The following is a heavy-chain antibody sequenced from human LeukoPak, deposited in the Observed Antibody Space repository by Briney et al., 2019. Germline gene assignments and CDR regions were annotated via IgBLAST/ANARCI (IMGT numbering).Heavy chain of an antibody. CDR1: GFTFSSYG. V-gene: IGHV3-30*03. CDR3: ARDHHRRQYDGQARDTFDI. J-gene: IGHJ3*02. Sequence: PGGSLRLSCAASGFTFSSYGMHWVRQAPGKGLEWVAVISYDGSNKYSADSVKGRFTISRDNAKNSLYLQMNSLRAEDTAVYYCARDHHRRQYDGQARDTFDIWGQGTMVTVSS. CDR2: ISYDGSNK. D-gene: IGHD3-16*01.